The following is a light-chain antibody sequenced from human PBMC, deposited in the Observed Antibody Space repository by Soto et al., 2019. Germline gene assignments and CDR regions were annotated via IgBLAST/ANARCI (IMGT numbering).Light chain of an antibody. CDR1: SSDVGGDNY. J-gene: IGLJ3*02. Sequence: QSALTQPPSASGSPGQSVTISCTGTSSDVGGDNYVSWYQQYPGRAPKLMIYEVTKRPSGVPDRFSGYKSGNTASLTVSGLQADDEADYYCSSYAASNNFYFVFGGGTKLPVL. V-gene: IGLV2-8*01. CDR3: SSYAASNNFYFV. CDR2: EVT.